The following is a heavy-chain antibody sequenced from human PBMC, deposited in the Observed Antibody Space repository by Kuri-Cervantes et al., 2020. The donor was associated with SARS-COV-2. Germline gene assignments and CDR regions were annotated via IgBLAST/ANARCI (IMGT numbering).Heavy chain of an antibody. Sequence: GGSLRLSCAASGFTFSDYYMSWIRQAPGKGLEWVSYISSRGSTIYYADSVRGRFTISRDNSKNSLYLQMNSVRAEDTAAYYCARGRGSYFGYFDYWGQGTLVTVSS. V-gene: IGHV3-11*04. CDR1: GFTFSDYY. CDR3: ARGRGSYFGYFDY. CDR2: ISSRGSTI. J-gene: IGHJ4*02. D-gene: IGHD1-26*01.